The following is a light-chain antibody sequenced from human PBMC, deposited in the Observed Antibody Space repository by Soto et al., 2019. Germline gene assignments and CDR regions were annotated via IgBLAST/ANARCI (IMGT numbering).Light chain of an antibody. V-gene: IGKV1-39*01. Sequence: DIQMTQSPSSLSASVGDRVTITCRASQSISNYLNWYQQKPGKAPKLLIYAASSLQSGVPSRFSGSGSRTDFTLTISRLQPEDFATYACQQSYTTSSTFGPGTNVDI. CDR1: QSISNY. J-gene: IGKJ3*01. CDR2: AAS. CDR3: QQSYTTSST.